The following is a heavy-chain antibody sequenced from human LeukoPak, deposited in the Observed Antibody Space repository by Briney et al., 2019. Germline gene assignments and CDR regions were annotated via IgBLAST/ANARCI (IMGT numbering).Heavy chain of an antibody. V-gene: IGHV1-69*13. CDR2: IIPIFGTA. CDR1: GGTFSSYA. Sequence: SVKVSCKASGGTFSSYAISWVRQAPGQGLEWMGGIIPIFGTANYAQKFQGRVTITADESTSTAYMELSSLRSEDTAVYYCASEVVVVPAAIGFSFGYWGQGTLVTVSS. J-gene: IGHJ4*02. D-gene: IGHD2-2*01. CDR3: ASEVVVVPAAIGFSFGY.